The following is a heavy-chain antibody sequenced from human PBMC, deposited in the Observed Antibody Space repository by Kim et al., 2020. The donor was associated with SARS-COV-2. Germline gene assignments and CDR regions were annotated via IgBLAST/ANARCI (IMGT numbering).Heavy chain of an antibody. CDR1: GGSIASGGDY. D-gene: IGHD3-22*01. J-gene: IGHJ5*02. V-gene: IGHV4-31*03. Sequence: TLSLTCTVSGGSIASGGDYWTWIRQHPGEGPEWIGYVYYSGKTYYNPSLQSRLSISLDTSKNHFSLNLTSVTAADTAVYYCARGKGYYYDTRGNAKGWFDAWGQGTLVPVSS. CDR3: ARGKGYYYDTRGNAKGWFDA. CDR2: VYYSGKT.